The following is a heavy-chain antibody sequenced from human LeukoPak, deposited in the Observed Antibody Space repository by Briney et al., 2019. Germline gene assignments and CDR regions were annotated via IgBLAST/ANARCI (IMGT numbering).Heavy chain of an antibody. CDR1: GGSFSGNY. CDR3: ARGKSSGSLRGAFDI. CDR2: INHSGST. Sequence: SETLSLTCAVYGGSFSGNYWSWIRQTPGKGLEWIGEINHSGSTNYNPSLKSRVTISVDTSKNQFSLRVSPVTAADTAVYYCARGKSSGSLRGAFDIWGQGTMVTVSS. J-gene: IGHJ3*02. V-gene: IGHV4-34*01. D-gene: IGHD6-19*01.